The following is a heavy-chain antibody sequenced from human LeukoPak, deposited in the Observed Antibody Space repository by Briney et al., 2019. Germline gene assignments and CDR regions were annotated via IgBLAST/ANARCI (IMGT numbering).Heavy chain of an antibody. CDR2: INPNSGGT. J-gene: IGHJ4*02. CDR1: GYTFTGYY. D-gene: IGHD2-15*01. V-gene: IGHV1-2*02. Sequence: ASVKVSCKASGYTFTGYYMHWVRQAPGQGLEWMGWINPNSGGTNYAQKFQGRVTMTRDTSISTAYMELSRLRSDDTAVYYCARGIVVVVAATRGKRYYFDYWGQGTLVTVSS. CDR3: ARGIVVVVAATRGKRYYFDY.